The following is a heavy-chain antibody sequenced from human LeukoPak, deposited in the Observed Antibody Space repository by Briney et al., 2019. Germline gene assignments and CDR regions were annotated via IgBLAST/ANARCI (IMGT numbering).Heavy chain of an antibody. D-gene: IGHD3-10*01. V-gene: IGHV4-39*01. CDR2: IYYSGST. Sequence: SETLSLTCTVSGGSISSSSYYWGWIRQPPGKGLEWIGSIYYSGSTYYNPSLKSRVTISVDTSKNQFSLRLSSVTAADTAVYYCARSYSFGELPAFDYWGQGTLVTVSS. CDR1: GGSISSSSYY. J-gene: IGHJ4*02. CDR3: ARSYSFGELPAFDY.